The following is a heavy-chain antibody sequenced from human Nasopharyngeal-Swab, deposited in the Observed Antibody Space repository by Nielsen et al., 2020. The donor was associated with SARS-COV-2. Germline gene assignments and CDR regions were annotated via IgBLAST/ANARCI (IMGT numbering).Heavy chain of an antibody. J-gene: IGHJ6*03. CDR2: IIPILGKA. Sequence: SVKVSCKASGGTFTNYGITWVRQAPGQGLEWIGRIIPILGKANNARKFQGRVTITADKSTSTVYMEPSSLRSEDTAVYYCARAGRGYSNGEIDGFHYMDVWGRGTAVAVSS. V-gene: IGHV1-69*04. CDR3: ARAGRGYSNGEIDGFHYMDV. D-gene: IGHD5-12*01. CDR1: GGTFTNYG.